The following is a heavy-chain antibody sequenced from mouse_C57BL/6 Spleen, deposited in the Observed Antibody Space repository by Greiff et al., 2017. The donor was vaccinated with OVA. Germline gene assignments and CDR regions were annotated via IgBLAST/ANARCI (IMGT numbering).Heavy chain of an antibody. CDR2: IHPNSGST. Sequence: QVQLQQSGAELVKPGASVKLSCKASGYTFTSYWMHWVKQRPGQGLEWIGMIHPNSGSTNYNEKFKSKATLTVDKSSSTAYMQLSSLTSEDSAVYYCALSTMVTGPFAYWGQGTLVTVSA. CDR1: GYTFTSYW. CDR3: ALSTMVTGPFAY. J-gene: IGHJ3*01. D-gene: IGHD2-2*01. V-gene: IGHV1-64*01.